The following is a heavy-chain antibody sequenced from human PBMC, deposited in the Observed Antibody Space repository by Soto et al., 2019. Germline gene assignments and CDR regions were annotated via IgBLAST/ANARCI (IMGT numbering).Heavy chain of an antibody. J-gene: IGHJ4*02. Sequence: SVKVSCKASGYIFTRYCVTWLRQAPGQGIEWPGWIRPYNGHTNYAPQSPARATMTTVRSTGPADIQLMSLRSDDTALEYFAKHYLYSNYLDSWGQGALVTVSS. CDR1: GYIFTRYC. CDR2: IRPYNGHT. CDR3: AKHYLYSNYLDS. D-gene: IGHD4-4*01. V-gene: IGHV1-18*04.